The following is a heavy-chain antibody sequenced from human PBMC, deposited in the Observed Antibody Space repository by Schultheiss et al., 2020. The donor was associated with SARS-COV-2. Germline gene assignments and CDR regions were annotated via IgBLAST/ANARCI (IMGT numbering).Heavy chain of an antibody. CDR3: ARIERYYYDSSGSNAFDI. V-gene: IGHV4-61*01. CDR1: GGSVSSGSYY. CDR2: IYYSGST. D-gene: IGHD3-22*01. J-gene: IGHJ3*02. Sequence: SETLSLTCTVSGGSVSSGSYYWSWIRQPPGKGLEWIGYIYYSGSTNYNPSLKSRVTISVDTSKNQFSLKLSSVTAADTAVYYCARIERYYYDSSGSNAFDIWGQGTMVTVSS.